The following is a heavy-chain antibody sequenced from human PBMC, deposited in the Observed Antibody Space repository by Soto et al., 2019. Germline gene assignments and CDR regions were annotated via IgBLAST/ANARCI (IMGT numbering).Heavy chain of an antibody. V-gene: IGHV4-59*07. CDR1: GGCINSYY. J-gene: IGHJ5*02. Sequence: HSDSLEIGRAACGGCINSYYWSWIRQPPGKGLEWIGYIYYSGSTNYNPSLKSRVTISVDTSKNQFSLKLRSVTAADTAVYYCARSVFPWGQGTLVT. CDR3: ARSVFP. CDR2: IYYSGST.